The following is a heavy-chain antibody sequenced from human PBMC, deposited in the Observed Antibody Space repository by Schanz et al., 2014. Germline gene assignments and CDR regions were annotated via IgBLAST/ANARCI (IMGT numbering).Heavy chain of an antibody. D-gene: IGHD3-3*01. Sequence: EVHLLESGGGLVQPGGSLRLSCAASGFTFSNHALSWVRQAPGKGLEWVSRMIGSGSSVFYADSVKGRFTISRDNAKNSLYLQMNSLRAEDTAVYYCAKTGKAHHLTGPPGWSDDMDVWGQGTTV. J-gene: IGHJ6*02. CDR2: MIGSGSSV. CDR3: AKTGKAHHLTGPPGWSDDMDV. V-gene: IGHV3-23*01. CDR1: GFTFSNHA.